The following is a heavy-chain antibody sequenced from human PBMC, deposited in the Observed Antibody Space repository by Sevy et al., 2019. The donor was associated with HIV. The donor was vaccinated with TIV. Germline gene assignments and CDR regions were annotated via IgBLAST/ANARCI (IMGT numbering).Heavy chain of an antibody. J-gene: IGHJ5*02. D-gene: IGHD2-2*01. Sequence: ASVKVSCKASGGTFSSYAISWVRQAPGQGLEWMGGIIPIFGTANYAQTFQGRVTITADESTSTAYMELSSLRSEDTAVYYCARELYCSSTSCYSNWFDPWGQGTLVTVSS. CDR2: IIPIFGTA. CDR1: GGTFSSYA. V-gene: IGHV1-69*13. CDR3: ARELYCSSTSCYSNWFDP.